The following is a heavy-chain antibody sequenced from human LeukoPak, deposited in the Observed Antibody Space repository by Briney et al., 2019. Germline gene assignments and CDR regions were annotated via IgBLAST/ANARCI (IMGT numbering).Heavy chain of an antibody. J-gene: IGHJ4*02. Sequence: SETLSLTCTVSGGSISSSSYYWGWIRQPPGKGLEWIGSIYYSGSTYYNPSLKSRVTISVDTSKNQFSLKLSSVTAADTAVYYCARCPRTSSGFGYWGQGTLVTVSS. CDR1: GGSISSSSYY. CDR3: ARCPRTSSGFGY. D-gene: IGHD3-3*01. CDR2: IYYSGST. V-gene: IGHV4-39*01.